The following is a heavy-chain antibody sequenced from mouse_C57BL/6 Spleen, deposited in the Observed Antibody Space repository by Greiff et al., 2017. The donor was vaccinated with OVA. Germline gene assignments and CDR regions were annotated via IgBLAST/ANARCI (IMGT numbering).Heavy chain of an antibody. CDR1: GFNIKDDY. J-gene: IGHJ4*01. D-gene: IGHD2-2*01. CDR2: IDPENGDP. CDR3: TQGGYLYAMDY. V-gene: IGHV14-4*01. Sequence: EVQLQESGAELVRPGASVKLSCTASGFNIKDDYMHWVKQRPEQGLEWIGWIDPENGDPEYASKFQGKATITADTSSNTPYLQLSSLTSEDTAVYYCTQGGYLYAMDYSSQGTSVTVSS.